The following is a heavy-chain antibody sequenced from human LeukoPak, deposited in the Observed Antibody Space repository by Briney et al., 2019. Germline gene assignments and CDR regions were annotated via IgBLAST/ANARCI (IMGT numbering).Heavy chain of an antibody. CDR1: GYTFTSYA. J-gene: IGHJ4*02. CDR2: INAGNGNT. CDR3: ARGHSGSPFDY. V-gene: IGHV1-3*01. Sequence: ASVKVSCKASGYTFTSYAMHWVRQAPGQRLEWMGWINAGNGNTKYSQKFQGRVTITRDTSASTAYMELSSLRSEGTAVYYCARGHSGSPFDYWGQGTLVTVSS. D-gene: IGHD1-26*01.